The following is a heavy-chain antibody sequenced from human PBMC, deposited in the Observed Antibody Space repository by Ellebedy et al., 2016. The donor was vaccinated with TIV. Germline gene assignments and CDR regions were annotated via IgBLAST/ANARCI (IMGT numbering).Heavy chain of an antibody. CDR2: VDYSGGP. D-gene: IGHD6-19*01. J-gene: IGHJ4*02. CDR3: ARADNSGWFYFDY. CDR1: GGSISSYY. V-gene: IGHV4-59*01. Sequence: SETLSLTCTVSGGSISSYYLSWIRQPAGKGLEWIGFVDYSGGPSYNPSLKNPVTISLDTAKNQFSLRLNSVTAADTAVYYCARADNSGWFYFDYWGQGALVTISS.